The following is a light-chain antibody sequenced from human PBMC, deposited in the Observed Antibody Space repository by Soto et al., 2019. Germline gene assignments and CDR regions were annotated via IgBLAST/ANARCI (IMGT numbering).Light chain of an antibody. CDR2: QDS. Sequence: SYELTQPPSVSVSPGQTASITCSGDKLGDKYACWYQQKPGQSPVLVIYQDSKRPSGIPERFSGSNSGNTATLTISGTQAIDEADYYCQALDSSTALNVFGTGTKLTVL. J-gene: IGLJ1*01. CDR1: KLGDKY. CDR3: QALDSSTALNV. V-gene: IGLV3-1*01.